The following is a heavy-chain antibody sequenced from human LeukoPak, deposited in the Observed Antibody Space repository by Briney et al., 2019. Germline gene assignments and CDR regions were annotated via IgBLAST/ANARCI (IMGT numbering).Heavy chain of an antibody. D-gene: IGHD3-10*01. CDR3: ASTYGLPSDAFDI. V-gene: IGHV3-48*01. CDR1: GFTFSSYS. CDR2: ISSSSSTI. J-gene: IGHJ3*02. Sequence: PGGSLRLSCAASGFTFSSYSMNWVRQAPGKGLEWVSYISSSSSTIYYADSVKGRFTISRDNAKNSLYLQMNSLRAEDTAVYYCASTYGLPSDAFDIWGQGTMVTVSS.